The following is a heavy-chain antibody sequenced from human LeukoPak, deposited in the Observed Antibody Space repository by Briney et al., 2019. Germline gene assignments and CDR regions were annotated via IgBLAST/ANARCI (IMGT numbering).Heavy chain of an antibody. V-gene: IGHV1-8*01. CDR3: TRDWTY. CDR2: VNPDSGDT. CDR1: GYTFINYD. Sequence: ASVKVSCKTSGYTFINYDINWVRQAAGQGLEWMGWVNPDSGDTGFAQKFQGRLTITTNTSARVAYMEMTSLSSEDTAVYYCTRDWTYWGPGTLVTVSS. J-gene: IGHJ4*02. D-gene: IGHD1-1*01.